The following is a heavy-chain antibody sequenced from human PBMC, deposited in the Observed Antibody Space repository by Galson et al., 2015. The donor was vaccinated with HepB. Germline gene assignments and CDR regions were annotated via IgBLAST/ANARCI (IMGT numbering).Heavy chain of an antibody. D-gene: IGHD3-10*01. CDR2: IRSKAYGGTT. CDR3: TQYNVWFGEANYYYYGMDV. V-gene: IGHV3-49*03. CDR1: GFTFGDYA. Sequence: SLRLSCAASGFTFGDYAMSWFRQAPGKGLEWVGFIRSKAYGGTTEYAASVKGRFTISRDDSKSIAYLQMNSLKTEDTAVYYCTQYNVWFGEANYYYYGMDVWGQGTTVTVSS. J-gene: IGHJ6*02.